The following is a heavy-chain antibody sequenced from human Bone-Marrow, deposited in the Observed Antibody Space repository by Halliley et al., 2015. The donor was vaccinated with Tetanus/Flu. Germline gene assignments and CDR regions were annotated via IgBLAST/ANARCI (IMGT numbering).Heavy chain of an antibody. D-gene: IGHD3-10*01. CDR3: AEEFAHGFHY. Sequence: KVLGWVSVFFGGGGPYCGRSVKGRFTISRDTSKNMLYLQMNNLGPEDTAVYYCAEEFAHGFHYWGQGTLVTVSS. V-gene: IGHV3-53*01. CDR2: FFGGGGP. J-gene: IGHJ4*02.